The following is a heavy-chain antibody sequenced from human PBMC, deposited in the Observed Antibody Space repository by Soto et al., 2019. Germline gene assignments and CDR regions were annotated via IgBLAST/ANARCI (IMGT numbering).Heavy chain of an antibody. Sequence: VQLVESGGGVVQPGRSLRLSCAASGFTFRNYAMIWVRQAPGKGLEWVSAISGSGGSTYYVDSVKGRFTISRDNSKYTLYLHVNNLRAEDTALYYCAKDTGYSSGWHYGMDVWGQGTTVTVSS. CDR1: GFTFRNYA. CDR2: ISGSGGST. V-gene: IGHV3-23*04. CDR3: AKDTGYSSGWHYGMDV. D-gene: IGHD2-15*01. J-gene: IGHJ6*02.